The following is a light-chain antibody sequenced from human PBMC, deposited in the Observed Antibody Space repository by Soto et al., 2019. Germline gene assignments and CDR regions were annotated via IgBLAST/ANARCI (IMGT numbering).Light chain of an antibody. CDR3: SSYTSSSTLV. Sequence: QSALTQPASVSGSPGQSIAISCTGTSNDVGAYNYVYWYQQHPGKAPKLMIFDVTNRPSGVSNRFSGSKSGDTASLTISGLQAEDEAEYYCSSYTSSSTLVFGGGTKVTVL. J-gene: IGLJ3*02. CDR1: SNDVGAYNY. CDR2: DVT. V-gene: IGLV2-14*03.